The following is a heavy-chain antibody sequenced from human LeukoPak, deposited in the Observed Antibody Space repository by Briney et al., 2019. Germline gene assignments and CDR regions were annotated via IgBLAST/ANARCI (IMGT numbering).Heavy chain of an antibody. D-gene: IGHD2-2*01. J-gene: IGHJ4*02. Sequence: GASVKVSCKASGYTFTSYAMHWVRQAPGQRLEWMGWINAGNGNTKYSQKFQGRVTITRDTSASTAYMELSSLRPEDTAVYYCARDYVGYCSSTSCYGGYFDYWGQGTLVTVSS. CDR1: GYTFTSYA. V-gene: IGHV1-3*01. CDR2: INAGNGNT. CDR3: ARDYVGYCSSTSCYGGYFDY.